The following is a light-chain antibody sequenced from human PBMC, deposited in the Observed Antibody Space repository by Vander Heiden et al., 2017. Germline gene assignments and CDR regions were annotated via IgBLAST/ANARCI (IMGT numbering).Light chain of an antibody. J-gene: IGKJ2*01. CDR1: QSVTSSY. V-gene: IGKV3-20*01. CDR3: QQYGSFPRT. CDR2: GAF. Sequence: IVLTQSPGTLSLSPGEGATLSCRASQSVTSSYLAWYQQKPGQAPRLLIYGAFIRATGIPDRFSGSGSGTDFSLTISRLDPEDFAVYYCQQYGSFPRTFGQGTKLEIK.